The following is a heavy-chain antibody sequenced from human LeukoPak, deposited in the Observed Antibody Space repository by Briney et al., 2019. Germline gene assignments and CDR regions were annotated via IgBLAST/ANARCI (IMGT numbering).Heavy chain of an antibody. J-gene: IGHJ4*02. Sequence: ASVKVSCKASSDTFTNYGISWVRQAPGQGLEWMGWISTYNGNTNYAQKLQGRVTMTTDTSTSTAHMELRSLRSDDTAVYYCARGMGSTTFADFDYWGQGTLVTVSS. V-gene: IGHV1-18*01. CDR3: ARGMGSTTFADFDY. CDR2: ISTYNGNT. CDR1: SDTFTNYG. D-gene: IGHD1-26*01.